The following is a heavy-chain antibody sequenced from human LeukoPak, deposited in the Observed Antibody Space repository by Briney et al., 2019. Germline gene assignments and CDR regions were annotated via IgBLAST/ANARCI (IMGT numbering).Heavy chain of an antibody. CDR2: ISSYSSTI. CDR1: GFTFSSHS. D-gene: IGHD6-6*01. V-gene: IGHV3-48*04. J-gene: IGHJ3*02. Sequence: PGGSLRLSCAASGFTFSSHSMNWVRQALGKGLEWISYISSYSSTIYYADSVKGRFTISRDNAKNSLYLQMNSLRAEDTAVYYCASSSSQDAFDIWGQGTMVTVSS. CDR3: ASSSSQDAFDI.